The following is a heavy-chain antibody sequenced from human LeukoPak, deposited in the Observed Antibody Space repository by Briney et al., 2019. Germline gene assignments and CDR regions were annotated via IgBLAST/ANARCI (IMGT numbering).Heavy chain of an antibody. CDR1: GGSISSYY. Sequence: PSETLSLTCTVSGGSISSYYWSWIRQPAGKGLEWIGYIYYSGSTNYNPSLKSRVTISVDTSKNQFSLKLSSVTAADTAVYYCARRYSSGWYWFDPWGQGTLVTVSS. V-gene: IGHV4-59*08. CDR2: IYYSGST. D-gene: IGHD6-19*01. J-gene: IGHJ5*02. CDR3: ARRYSSGWYWFDP.